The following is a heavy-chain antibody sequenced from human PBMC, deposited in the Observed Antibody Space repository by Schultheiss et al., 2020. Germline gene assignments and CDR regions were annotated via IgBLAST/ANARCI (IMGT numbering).Heavy chain of an antibody. CDR3: ARDGFLEWHSRARLHYYYGMDV. Sequence: GGSLRLSCAASGFTFSSYGMHWVRQAPGKGLEWVAVISYDGSNKYYADSVKGRFTISRDNSKNTLYLQMNSLRAEDTAVYYCARDGFLEWHSRARLHYYYGMDVWGKGTTVTVSS. V-gene: IGHV3-30*03. CDR1: GFTFSSYG. CDR2: ISYDGSNK. J-gene: IGHJ6*04. D-gene: IGHD3-3*01.